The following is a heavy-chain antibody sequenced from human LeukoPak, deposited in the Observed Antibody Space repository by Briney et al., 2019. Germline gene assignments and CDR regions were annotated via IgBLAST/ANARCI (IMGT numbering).Heavy chain of an antibody. Sequence: PGGSLRLSCAASGFTFSSYWMSWVRQAPGKGLEWVANIQQDGSEKYYVDSVKGRFTISRDNAKNSLYLQMNSLRAEDTAVYYCARSGIAARRPWGYWGQGTLVTVSS. V-gene: IGHV3-7*01. CDR1: GFTFSSYW. CDR3: ARSGIAARRPWGY. J-gene: IGHJ4*02. D-gene: IGHD6-6*01. CDR2: IQQDGSEK.